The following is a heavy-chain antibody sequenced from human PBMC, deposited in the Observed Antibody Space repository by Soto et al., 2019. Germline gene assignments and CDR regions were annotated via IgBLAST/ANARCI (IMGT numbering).Heavy chain of an antibody. CDR3: ARDLEGHFDY. D-gene: IGHD1-1*01. CDR1: GGSSSSYY. Sequence: PSETLSLTCAVSGGSSSSYYWSWIRQPPGKGLEWIGYIYYSGSTNYNPSLKSRVTISVDTSKNQFSLKLSSVTAADTAVYYCARDLEGHFDYWGQGTLVTVSS. CDR2: IYYSGST. V-gene: IGHV4-59*01. J-gene: IGHJ4*02.